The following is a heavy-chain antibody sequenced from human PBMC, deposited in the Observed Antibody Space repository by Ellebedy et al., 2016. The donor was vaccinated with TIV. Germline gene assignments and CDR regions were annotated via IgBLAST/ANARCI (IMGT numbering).Heavy chain of an antibody. D-gene: IGHD2-2*01. Sequence: GASLKISXAASGLTFSGDWMTWMRQAPGKGLEWVANINGDGRAIQYADSVEGRFTISRDNAKKSLFLQMNSLRVEDTAMYYCSRNLGHYMRSDWGQGSLVTVSS. J-gene: IGHJ4*02. V-gene: IGHV3-7*01. CDR2: INGDGRAI. CDR1: GLTFSGDW. CDR3: SRNLGHYMRSD.